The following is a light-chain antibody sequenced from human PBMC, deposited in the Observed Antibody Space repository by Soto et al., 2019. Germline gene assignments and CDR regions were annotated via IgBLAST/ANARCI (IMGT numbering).Light chain of an antibody. J-gene: IGKJ1*01. CDR3: QQYGSSPWT. Sequence: EIVLTQSPGTLSLSPGESATLSCRASQSVSSSRLAWYQQRPGQAPRLLIYSASSRATGIPDRFSGSGSGTDFTLTISRLEPEDVAVYYCQQYGSSPWTFGQGTEVEIK. CDR2: SAS. CDR1: QSVSSSR. V-gene: IGKV3-20*01.